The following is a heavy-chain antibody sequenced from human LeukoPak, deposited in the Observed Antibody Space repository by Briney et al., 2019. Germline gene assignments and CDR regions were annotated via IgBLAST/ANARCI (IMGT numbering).Heavy chain of an antibody. CDR1: GFTFDDYA. D-gene: IGHD6-19*01. CDR2: ISWNSGGI. V-gene: IGHV3-9*03. Sequence: GGSLRLSCAASGFTFDDYAMHWVRQAPGKGLEWVSGISWNSGGIGYADSVKGRFTISRDNAKNSLYLQMNSLRAEDMALYYCAKDWSRYSSGVENWFDPWGQGTLVTVSS. CDR3: AKDWSRYSSGVENWFDP. J-gene: IGHJ5*02.